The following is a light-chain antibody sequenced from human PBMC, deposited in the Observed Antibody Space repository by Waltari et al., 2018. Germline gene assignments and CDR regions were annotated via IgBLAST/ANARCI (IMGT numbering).Light chain of an antibody. CDR2: TAS. Sequence: DIQLTQSPSFLSASVGDRVTIPCRSNQGIGNYLAWYQQKAGKAPKLLIHTASTLQGGVPSRFSGSGSGTEFTLTISSLQPEDFATYYCQQRNSYPITFGQGTRLEIK. V-gene: IGKV1-9*01. CDR1: QGIGNY. CDR3: QQRNSYPIT. J-gene: IGKJ5*01.